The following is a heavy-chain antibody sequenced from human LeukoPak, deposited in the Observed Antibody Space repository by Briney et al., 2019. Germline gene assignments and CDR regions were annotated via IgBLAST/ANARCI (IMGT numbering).Heavy chain of an antibody. Sequence: GASLRLSCAASGFTFSSYSINWVRQAPGKGLEWVSSISSSSSYIYYADSVKGRFTISRDNAKNSLYLQMNSLRTKDTAVYYRARNRPSLTGYPFPFYLHMDVWGKGTTVTVSS. CDR1: GFTFSSYS. D-gene: IGHD1-14*01. CDR2: ISSSSSYI. V-gene: IGHV3-21*01. J-gene: IGHJ6*03. CDR3: ARNRPSLTGYPFPFYLHMDV.